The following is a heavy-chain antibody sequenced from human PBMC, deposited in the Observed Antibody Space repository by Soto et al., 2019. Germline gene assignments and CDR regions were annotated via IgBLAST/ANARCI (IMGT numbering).Heavy chain of an antibody. V-gene: IGHV4-30-4*01. CDR2: IYYSGST. J-gene: IGHJ5*02. Sequence: PSETLSLTCTVSGGSISSGDYYWSWIRQPPGKGLEWIGYIYYSGSTYYNPSLKSRVTISVDTSKNQFSLKLSSVTAADTAVYYCARDRCSGGSCYSRWFDPWGQGTLVTVSS. CDR1: GGSISSGDYY. D-gene: IGHD2-15*01. CDR3: ARDRCSGGSCYSRWFDP.